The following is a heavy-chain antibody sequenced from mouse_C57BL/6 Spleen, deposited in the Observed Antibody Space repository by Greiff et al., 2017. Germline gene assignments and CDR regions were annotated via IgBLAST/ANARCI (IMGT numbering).Heavy chain of an antibody. Sequence: QVQLKQPGAELVKPGASVKLSCKASGYTFTSYWMHWVKQRPGRGLEWIGRIDPNSGGTKYNEKFKSKATLTVDKPSSTAYMQLSSLTSEDSAVYYCARKANWDDFDYWGQGTTLTVSS. CDR3: ARKANWDDFDY. CDR1: GYTFTSYW. CDR2: IDPNSGGT. V-gene: IGHV1-72*01. D-gene: IGHD4-1*01. J-gene: IGHJ2*01.